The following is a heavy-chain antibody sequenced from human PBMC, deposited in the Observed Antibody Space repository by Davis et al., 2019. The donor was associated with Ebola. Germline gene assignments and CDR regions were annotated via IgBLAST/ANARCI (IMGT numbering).Heavy chain of an antibody. D-gene: IGHD3-16*01. V-gene: IGHV4-39*01. Sequence: SETLSLTCTVSRGSISSSSYYWGWIRQPPGKGLEWSGRIYYSGSTYYNPSLKSRVTISVDTSKNQFSLKLSSVTAADTAVYYCTQNGGDYWGQGTLVTVSS. CDR1: RGSISSSSYY. J-gene: IGHJ4*02. CDR2: IYYSGST. CDR3: TQNGGDY.